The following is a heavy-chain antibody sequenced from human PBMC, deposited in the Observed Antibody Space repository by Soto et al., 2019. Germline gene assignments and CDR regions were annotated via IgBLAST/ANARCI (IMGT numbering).Heavy chain of an antibody. CDR1: GYTFTDYY. CDR2: INPNSGGT. Sequence: QVQLVQSGAEVKKPGASLKVSCKASGYTFTDYYVHWVRQAPGQGLEWMGWINPNSGGTKTAQKFQGWVTVTRDTSISTAYMDLSRLRSDDTAVYYCARDVTRTQSCTNGVCYYHYYDMDVWGQGTMVTVSS. V-gene: IGHV1-2*04. D-gene: IGHD2-8*01. J-gene: IGHJ6*02. CDR3: ARDVTRTQSCTNGVCYYHYYDMDV.